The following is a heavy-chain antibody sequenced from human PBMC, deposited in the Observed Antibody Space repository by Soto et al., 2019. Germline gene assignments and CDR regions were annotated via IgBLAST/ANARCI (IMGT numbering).Heavy chain of an antibody. CDR1: GFAFSSYA. CDR3: AKGRYSSSWYADY. V-gene: IGHV3-23*01. CDR2: VTDSGGST. Sequence: PGGSLRLSCAASGFAFSSYAMNWVRQAPGKGLEWVSGVTDSGGSTNYADSVQGRFTISRDNSKNTLYLQMDSLRADDTAVYYCAKGRYSSSWYADYWGQGTLVTVSS. J-gene: IGHJ4*02. D-gene: IGHD6-13*01.